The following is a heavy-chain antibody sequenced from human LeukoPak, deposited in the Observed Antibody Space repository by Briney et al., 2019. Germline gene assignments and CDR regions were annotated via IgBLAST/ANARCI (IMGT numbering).Heavy chain of an antibody. J-gene: IGHJ4*02. D-gene: IGHD2-2*02. CDR1: GGSFSGYY. Sequence: SETLSLTCAVYGGSFSGYYWSWIRQPPGKGLEWIGEINHSGSTNYNPSLKSRVTISVDTSKNQFSLRLSSVTAADTAVYYCARREGRYCSSTSCYNRNPYLDYWGQGTLVTVSS. CDR3: ARREGRYCSSTSCYNRNPYLDY. V-gene: IGHV4-34*01. CDR2: INHSGST.